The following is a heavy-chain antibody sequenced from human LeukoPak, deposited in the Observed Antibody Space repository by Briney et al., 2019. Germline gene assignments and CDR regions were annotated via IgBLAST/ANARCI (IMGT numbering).Heavy chain of an antibody. V-gene: IGHV4-38-2*02. J-gene: IGHJ5*02. D-gene: IGHD6-13*01. CDR1: GYSISSGYY. CDR3: ASVGVSSSWGGDWFDP. CDR2: IYHRGST. Sequence: SETLSLTCTVSGYSISSGYYWGWIRQPPGKGLEWIGSIYHRGSTNNNPSLKSRVTISVDTSKNQFSLKLSSVTAADTAVYYCASVGVSSSWGGDWFDPWGQGILVTVSS.